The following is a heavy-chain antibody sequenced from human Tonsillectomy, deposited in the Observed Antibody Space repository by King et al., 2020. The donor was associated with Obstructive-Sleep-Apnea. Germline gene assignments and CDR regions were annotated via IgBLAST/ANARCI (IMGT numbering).Heavy chain of an antibody. V-gene: IGHV1-24*01. CDR3: ATIMIRFGGVIKPLWYFDL. CDR2: FDPEDGKT. Sequence: QLVQSGDEVKKPGALVRVSCKVSGYTLSELSMHWVRQAPGKGPEWMGGFDPEDGKTIYAQKFQGRVTMTEDTSTDTAYMELSSLRSEDTAIYYCATIMIRFGGVIKPLWYFDLWGRGTLVTVSS. CDR1: GYTLSELS. D-gene: IGHD3-16*02. J-gene: IGHJ2*01.